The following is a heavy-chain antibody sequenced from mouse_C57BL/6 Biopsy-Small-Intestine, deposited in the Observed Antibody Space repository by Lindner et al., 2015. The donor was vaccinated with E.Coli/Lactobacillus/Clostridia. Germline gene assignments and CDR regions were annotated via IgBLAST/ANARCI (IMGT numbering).Heavy chain of an antibody. V-gene: IGHV1-9*01. Sequence: QLQESGAELMKPGASVKLSCRATGYTFTDYRIEWVKQRPGHGLEWIGEILPGSSSTYFNEKFKGEATFTADTSSNTAYMQLSSLTTEDSAIYYCARRINWYFDVWGTGTTVTVSS. D-gene: IGHD2-4*01. CDR1: GYTFTDYR. CDR3: ARRINWYFDV. CDR2: ILPGSSST. J-gene: IGHJ1*03.